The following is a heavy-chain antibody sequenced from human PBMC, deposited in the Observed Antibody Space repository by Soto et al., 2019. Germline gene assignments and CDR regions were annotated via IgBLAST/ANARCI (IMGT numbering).Heavy chain of an antibody. J-gene: IGHJ4*02. V-gene: IGHV1-58*01. CDR2: IAVGSGYT. CDR3: AADATAWQQMVPSDY. Sequence: ASVKVSFKASGFTFTSSAFQWLRQARGQRLEWIGWIAVGSGYTNYAQRFQDRVTLTRDMSTATTYMELSRLTSEDTAIYYCAADATAWQQMVPSDYWGQGTLVTVS. CDR1: GFTFTSSA. D-gene: IGHD2-8*01.